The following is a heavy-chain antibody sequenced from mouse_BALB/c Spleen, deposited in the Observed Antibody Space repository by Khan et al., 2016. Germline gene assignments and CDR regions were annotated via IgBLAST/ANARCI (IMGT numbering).Heavy chain of an antibody. CDR1: GYTFSSYW. CDR2: ILPGSGSI. CDR3: ARGND. J-gene: IGHJ2*01. Sequence: VQLQESGAELMKPGASVKISCKATGYTFSSYWLEWVKQRPGHGLEWIGDILPGSGSINFNERFKDKATFTADTSSNTAYLHLSSLTSEDSAVYYCARGNDWGQGTTLTVSS. V-gene: IGHV1-9*01.